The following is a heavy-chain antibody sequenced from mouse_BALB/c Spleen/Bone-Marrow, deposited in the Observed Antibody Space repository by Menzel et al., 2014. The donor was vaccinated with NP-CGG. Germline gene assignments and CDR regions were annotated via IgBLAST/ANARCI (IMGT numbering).Heavy chain of an antibody. J-gene: IGHJ4*01. V-gene: IGHV1-14*01. D-gene: IGHD2-2*01. CDR3: ARGGWLRAMDY. CDR2: INPYNDGT. CDR1: GYTFTSYV. Sequence: VQLKESGPELVKPGASVKMSCKASGYTFTSYVMHWVKQKPGQGLEWIGYINPYNDGTKYNEKFKGKATLTSDKSSGTAYMELSSLTSEDSAVYYCARGGWLRAMDYWGQGTSVTVSS.